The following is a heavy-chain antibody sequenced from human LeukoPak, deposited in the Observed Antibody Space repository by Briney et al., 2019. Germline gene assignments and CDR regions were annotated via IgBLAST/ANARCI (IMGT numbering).Heavy chain of an antibody. CDR1: GFTVSSNY. CDR3: AREGKTSPFGY. Sequence: GGSLRLSCAASGFTVSSNYMSWVRPAPGKGLEWVSVIYSGGSTYYADSVKGRFTISRDNSKNTLYLQMNSLRAEDTAVYYCAREGKTSPFGYWGQGTLVTVSS. CDR2: IYSGGST. V-gene: IGHV3-53*01. J-gene: IGHJ4*02. D-gene: IGHD3-10*01.